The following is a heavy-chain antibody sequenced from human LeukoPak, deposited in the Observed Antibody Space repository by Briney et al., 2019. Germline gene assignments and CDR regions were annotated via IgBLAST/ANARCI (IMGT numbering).Heavy chain of an antibody. J-gene: IGHJ4*02. Sequence: GGSLRLSCAAPGFTFSSYWMSWVRQAPGKGLEWVANIKQDGSEKYYVDSVKGRFTISRDNAKNSLYLQMNSLRAEDTAVYYCARDRGSVYRSDYFDYWGQGTLVTVSS. V-gene: IGHV3-7*01. CDR2: IKQDGSEK. CDR1: GFTFSSYW. D-gene: IGHD3-16*02. CDR3: ARDRGSVYRSDYFDY.